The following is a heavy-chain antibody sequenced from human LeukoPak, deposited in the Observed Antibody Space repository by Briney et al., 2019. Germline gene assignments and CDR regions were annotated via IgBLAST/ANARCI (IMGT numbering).Heavy chain of an antibody. D-gene: IGHD4-17*01. CDR1: GFTFSNYA. J-gene: IGHJ4*02. Sequence: GGSLRLSCAASGFTFSNYAMSWVRQAPGKGLEWVAVISYDGSNKYYADSVKGRFTISRDNSKNTLYLQMNSLRAEDTAVYYCARVSRHGDSSMGYWGQGTLVTVSS. CDR2: ISYDGSNK. V-gene: IGHV3-30-3*01. CDR3: ARVSRHGDSSMGY.